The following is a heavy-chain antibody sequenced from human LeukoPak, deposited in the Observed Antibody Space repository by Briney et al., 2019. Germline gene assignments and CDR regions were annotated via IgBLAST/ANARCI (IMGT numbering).Heavy chain of an antibody. Sequence: GGSLRLSCAASGVTFSSYTMSWGRQAPGEGLEWGSAITTSSGYTYYAHSFKGGFTISRDNAKNSLYMQMNSLRAEDTAGDYCARGGYSRWWVRYDGMDVWDEGTTVTASS. CDR1: GVTFSSYT. D-gene: IGHD6-13*01. CDR2: ITTSSGYT. CDR3: ARGGYSRWWVRYDGMDV. J-gene: IGHJ6*04. V-gene: IGHV3-21*01.